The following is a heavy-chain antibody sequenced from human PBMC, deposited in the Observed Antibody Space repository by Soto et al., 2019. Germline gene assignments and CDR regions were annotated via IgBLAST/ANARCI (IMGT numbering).Heavy chain of an antibody. CDR2: IIPIFGTA. J-gene: IGHJ1*01. V-gene: IGHV1-69*01. CDR1: GGTFSSYA. Sequence: QVQLVQSGAEVKKPGSSVKVSCKASGGTFSSYAISWVRQAPGQGLEWVGGIIPIFGTANYAQKFQVRVTITADESTSTAYMELSSLRSEDTAVYYCARDRRMVRGVGFQHWGQGTLVTVSS. CDR3: ARDRRMVRGVGFQH. D-gene: IGHD3-10*01.